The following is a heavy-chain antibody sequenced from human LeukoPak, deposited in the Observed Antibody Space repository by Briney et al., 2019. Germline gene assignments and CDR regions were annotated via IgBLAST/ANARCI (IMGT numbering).Heavy chain of an antibody. D-gene: IGHD3-22*01. CDR2: IKSKTDGGTT. CDR3: TTEQAAYYYDSKGADFDY. V-gene: IGHV3-15*01. J-gene: IGHJ4*02. Sequence: GGSLRLSCAASGFTFSNAWMSWVRQAPGKGLEWVGRIKSKTDGGTTDYAAPVKGRFTISRDDSKNTLYLRMNSLKTEDTAVYYCTTEQAAYYYDSKGADFDYWGQGTLVTVSS. CDR1: GFTFSNAW.